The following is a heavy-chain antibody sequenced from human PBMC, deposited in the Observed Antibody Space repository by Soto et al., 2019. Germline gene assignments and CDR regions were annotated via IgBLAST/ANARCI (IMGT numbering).Heavy chain of an antibody. Sequence: EVQLVESGGGLVQPGRSLRLSCAASGFTFDDFALHWVRRAPGKGLEWVSGVDWNRGNAAYANSVKGRFTVSRDSAKNTLYLDLSSVRQDDTALYYCAKAPILVTHWFDPWGQGTLVTVSS. D-gene: IGHD3-9*01. CDR3: AKAPILVTHWFDP. V-gene: IGHV3-9*01. CDR2: VDWNRGNA. J-gene: IGHJ5*02. CDR1: GFTFDDFA.